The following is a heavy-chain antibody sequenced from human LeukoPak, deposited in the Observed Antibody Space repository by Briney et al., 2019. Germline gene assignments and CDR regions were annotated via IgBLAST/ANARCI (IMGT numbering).Heavy chain of an antibody. CDR2: IIPIYGAP. Sequence: SVKVSCKVSGGTYSSYAFSWVRHAPGQGLEWMGGIIPIYGAPNYAQKFQGRVTITTDESTSTAYMELSSLRSEDTAVYYCARDHWGIVENGYDYFYYDMDVWGKGTTVTVSS. J-gene: IGHJ6*03. D-gene: IGHD7-27*01. V-gene: IGHV1-69*05. CDR1: GGTYSSYA. CDR3: ARDHWGIVENGYDYFYYDMDV.